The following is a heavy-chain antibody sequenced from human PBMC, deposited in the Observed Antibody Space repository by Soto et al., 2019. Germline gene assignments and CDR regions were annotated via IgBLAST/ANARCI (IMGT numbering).Heavy chain of an antibody. D-gene: IGHD3-10*01. CDR1: GFTFNNYA. J-gene: IGHJ4*02. Sequence: EVQLLESGGGLVQPGGSLRLSCAASGFTFNNYAMTWVRQAPGKGLEWVSAISGGGDTTSYADSVKGRFTVSRDGSKNALYLQMRSLRAEDTALYSCAKGRGGTGSLTPRVAFWGQGTLVTVSS. CDR3: AKGRGGTGSLTPRVAF. CDR2: ISGGGDTT. V-gene: IGHV3-23*01.